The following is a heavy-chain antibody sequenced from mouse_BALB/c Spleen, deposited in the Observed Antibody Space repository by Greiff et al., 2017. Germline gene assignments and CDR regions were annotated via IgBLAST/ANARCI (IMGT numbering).Heavy chain of an antibody. D-gene: IGHD4-1*01. J-gene: IGHJ3*01. Sequence: DVKLVESGPGLVKPSQSLSLTCTVTGYSITSDYAWNWIRQFPGNKLEWMGYISYSGSTSYNPSLKSRISITRDTSKNQFFLQLNSVTTEDTATYYCARSLNWGWFAYWGQGTLVTVSA. V-gene: IGHV3-2*02. CDR3: ARSLNWGWFAY. CDR2: ISYSGST. CDR1: GYSITSDYA.